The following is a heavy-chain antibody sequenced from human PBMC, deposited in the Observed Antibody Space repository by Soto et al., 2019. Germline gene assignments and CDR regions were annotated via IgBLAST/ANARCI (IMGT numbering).Heavy chain of an antibody. J-gene: IGHJ5*02. V-gene: IGHV2-5*01. D-gene: IGHD6-19*01. CDR3: AKSGSSGWYGWFDP. CDR1: GFSLRTSGVG. Sequence: LVNPTQTLTLTCIFSGFSLRTSGVGVGWIRQPPGKALEWLGFIYWNDDRRYSPSLKSRLTITKDTSKNQVVLTMTNMDPVDTATYYCAKSGSSGWYGWFDPWGQGTLVTVSS. CDR2: IYWNDDR.